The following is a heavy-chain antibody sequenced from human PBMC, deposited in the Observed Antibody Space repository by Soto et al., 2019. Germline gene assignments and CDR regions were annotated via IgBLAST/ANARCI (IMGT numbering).Heavy chain of an antibody. D-gene: IGHD3-22*01. CDR2: ISGDGGST. J-gene: IGHJ4*02. Sequence: GGSLRLSCAASGFTFDDYAMHWVRQAPGKGLEWASLISGDGGSTYYADSVKGRFTISRDNSKNSLYLQMNSLRTEDTALYYCAKVDDSSGYYYFDYWGQGTLVTVSS. CDR3: AKVDDSSGYYYFDY. V-gene: IGHV3-43*02. CDR1: GFTFDDYA.